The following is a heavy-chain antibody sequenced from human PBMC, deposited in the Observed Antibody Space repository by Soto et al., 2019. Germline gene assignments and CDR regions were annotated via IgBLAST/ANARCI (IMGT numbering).Heavy chain of an antibody. Sequence: GGSLRLSCAASGFTFSSYAMSWVRQAPGKGLEWVSAISGSGGSTYYADSVKGRFTISRDNSKNTLYLQMNSLRAEDTAVYYCAKGLLGNYYYYGMDVWGQGTTVTVSS. CDR1: GFTFSSYA. CDR3: AKGLLGNYYYYGMDV. D-gene: IGHD2-15*01. J-gene: IGHJ6*02. V-gene: IGHV3-23*01. CDR2: ISGSGGST.